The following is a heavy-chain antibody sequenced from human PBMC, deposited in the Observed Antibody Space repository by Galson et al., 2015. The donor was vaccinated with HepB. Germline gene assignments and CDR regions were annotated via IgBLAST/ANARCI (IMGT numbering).Heavy chain of an antibody. Sequence: SVKVSCKASGYTFTSYYMHWVRQAPGQGLEWVGIINPSGGSTSYAQKFQGRVTMTRDTSTSTVYMELSSLRSEDTAVYYCARLTWVRGVSGYWGQGTLVTVSS. CDR2: INPSGGST. CDR1: GYTFTSYY. CDR3: ARLTWVRGVSGY. J-gene: IGHJ4*02. D-gene: IGHD3-10*01. V-gene: IGHV1-46*01.